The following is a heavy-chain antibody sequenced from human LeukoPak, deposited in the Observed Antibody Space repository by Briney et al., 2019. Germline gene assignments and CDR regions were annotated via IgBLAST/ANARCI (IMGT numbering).Heavy chain of an antibody. V-gene: IGHV5-51*01. D-gene: IGHD3-3*01. J-gene: IGHJ4*02. CDR3: ARQNDFRLDY. CDR2: IYPGDSDT. Sequence: GESLKISCKGSGYTFSSYWIGWVRQLPGKGLEWMGIIYPGDSDTRYSPSLQGQVTISVDTSIGTAYLQWSSLKASDTAIYYCARQNDFRLDYWGQGTLVTVSS. CDR1: GYTFSSYW.